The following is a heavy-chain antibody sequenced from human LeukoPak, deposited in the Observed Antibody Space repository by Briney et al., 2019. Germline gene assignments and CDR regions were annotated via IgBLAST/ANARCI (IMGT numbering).Heavy chain of an antibody. V-gene: IGHV3-7*01. Sequence: PGESLRLSCAASGFTFTTYWMSWVRQAPGKGLEWVANIKQDGTEKYYVDSVKGRFTISRDNAKNSLYLQMNSLRAEDTGVYYCARDSCRGGSCYSFDYWGQGTLVAVSS. CDR3: ARDSCRGGSCYSFDY. CDR1: GFTFTTYW. D-gene: IGHD2-15*01. CDR2: IKQDGTEK. J-gene: IGHJ4*02.